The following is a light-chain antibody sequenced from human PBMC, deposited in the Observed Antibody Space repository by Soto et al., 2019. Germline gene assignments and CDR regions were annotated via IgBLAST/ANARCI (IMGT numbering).Light chain of an antibody. CDR2: KVS. CDR3: STYVGSKII. Sequence: QSALTQPPSASGSPGQSVTISCTGTSSDVGANDYVSWYQQHPGKAPKIMIYKVSKRPSGVPDRFSGSKSGNTASLTVSGLQAEDEADYYCSTYVGSKIIFGGGTKLTVL. CDR1: SSDVGANDY. V-gene: IGLV2-8*01. J-gene: IGLJ2*01.